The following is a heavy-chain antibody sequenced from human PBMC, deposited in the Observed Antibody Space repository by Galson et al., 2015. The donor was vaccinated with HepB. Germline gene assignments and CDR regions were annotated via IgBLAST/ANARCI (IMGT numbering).Heavy chain of an antibody. CDR3: ARDWGLCL. V-gene: IGHV3-30*04. CDR2: TSYDEKTK. Sequence: SLRLSCAASGFTFRIEAMNWVRQAPDKGLEFVAATSYDEKTKYYADSVRGRFTISRDNSKNTLYLQMSSLRLEDTALYYCARDWGLCLWGQGTTVTVSS. CDR1: GFTFRIEA. D-gene: IGHD3-16*01. J-gene: IGHJ6*02.